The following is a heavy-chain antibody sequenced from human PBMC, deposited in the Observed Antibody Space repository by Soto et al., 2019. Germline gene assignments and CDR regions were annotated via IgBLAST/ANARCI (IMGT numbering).Heavy chain of an antibody. Sequence: XSVKVSCKASGYTFTSYGISLVRQAPGQGLEWMGWISVYSGNTNYAQKLQGRVTMTTDTSTSTAYMELRRMRSDDTAVYYCARDILFENWFAPWGQGTLVPSPQ. CDR3: ARDILFENWFAP. J-gene: IGHJ5*02. V-gene: IGHV1-18*01. CDR2: ISVYSGNT. CDR1: GYTFTSYG.